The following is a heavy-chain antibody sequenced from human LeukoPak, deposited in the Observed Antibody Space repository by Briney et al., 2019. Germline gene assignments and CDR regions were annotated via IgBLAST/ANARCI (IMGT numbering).Heavy chain of an antibody. V-gene: IGHV3-7*01. D-gene: IGHD6-13*01. Sequence: QPGGSLRLSCPASGFTFSSYWMSWVRQAPGKGLEWVANVKQDGSKKYYLDSVKGLFTISRDNAKNSLYLQMNSLRAEDTAVYYCVREGRAAAGPRRWFDPWGQGTLVTVSS. CDR1: GFTFSSYW. CDR2: VKQDGSKK. J-gene: IGHJ5*02. CDR3: VREGRAAAGPRRWFDP.